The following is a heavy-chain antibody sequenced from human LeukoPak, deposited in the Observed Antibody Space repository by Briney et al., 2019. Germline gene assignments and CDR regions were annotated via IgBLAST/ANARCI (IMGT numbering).Heavy chain of an antibody. Sequence: PVRSLRLSCAASGFTFSTYAMHWVRQAPGKGLEWVAGISYDAARKYYADSVKGRITISRDNSKNTLYLQMSSLSAEDTAIFYCARDRVRDYYYDSSASSHFTIAFWGQGTLVTVSS. D-gene: IGHD3-22*01. CDR3: ARDRVRDYYYDSSASSHFTIAF. CDR2: ISYDAARK. V-gene: IGHV3-30*04. CDR1: GFTFSTYA. J-gene: IGHJ4*02.